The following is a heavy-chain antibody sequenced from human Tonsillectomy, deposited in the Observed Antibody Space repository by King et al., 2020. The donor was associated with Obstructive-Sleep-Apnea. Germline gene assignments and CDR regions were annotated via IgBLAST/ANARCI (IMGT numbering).Heavy chain of an antibody. J-gene: IGHJ3*02. V-gene: IGHV3-9*01. CDR2: ISWNSESI. D-gene: IGHD3-9*01. CDR3: ATAGGLFDTLTGYSSRGAFDM. CDR1: GFSFDEYT. Sequence: VQLVESGGGLVQPGRSLRLSCAGSGFSFDEYTLHWVRQVPGKGLEWVSGISWNSESIDYADSVKGRFTISRDNAKNSLYLQMNSLKIEDTALYFCATAGGLFDTLTGYSSRGAFDMWGQGTMVTVSS.